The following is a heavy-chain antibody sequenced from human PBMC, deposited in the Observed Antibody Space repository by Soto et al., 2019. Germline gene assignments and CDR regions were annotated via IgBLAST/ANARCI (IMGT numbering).Heavy chain of an antibody. CDR3: AKPRLTDYSSSWYYFDY. V-gene: IGHV3-9*01. J-gene: IGHJ4*02. CDR1: GFTFDDYA. CDR2: ISWNSGSI. D-gene: IGHD6-13*01. Sequence: EVQLVESGGGLVQPGRSLRLSCAASGFTFDDYAMHWVRQAPGKGLEWVSGISWNSGSIGYADSVKGRFTISRDNAKNSLYLQMNSLRAEDTALYYCAKPRLTDYSSSWYYFDYWGQGTLVTVSS.